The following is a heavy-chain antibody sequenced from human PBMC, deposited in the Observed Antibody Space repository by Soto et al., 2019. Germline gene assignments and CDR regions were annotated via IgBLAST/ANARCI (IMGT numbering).Heavy chain of an antibody. V-gene: IGHV3-30*03. CDR2: ISYDGSNK. Sequence: GGSLRLSCAASGFTFSSYGMHWVRQAPGKGLEWVAVISYDGSNKYYADSVKGRFTISRDNSKNTLYLQMNSLRAEDTAVYYCARDYNRYYYYYGMDVWGQGTTVTVSS. D-gene: IGHD3-10*01. J-gene: IGHJ6*02. CDR3: ARDYNRYYYYYGMDV. CDR1: GFTFSSYG.